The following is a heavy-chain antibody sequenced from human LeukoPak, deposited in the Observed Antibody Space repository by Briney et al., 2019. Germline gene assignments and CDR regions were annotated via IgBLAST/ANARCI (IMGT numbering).Heavy chain of an antibody. D-gene: IGHD3-22*01. V-gene: IGHV4-59*01. CDR1: GGSISSYY. CDR2: IDYTGST. CDR3: VRVRGDSSGYYAFDY. Sequence: SETLSLTCTVSGGSISSYYWNWIRQPPGKGLEWIGYIDYTGSTNYNPSLKSRVNISVDTSKNQFSLNLSSVTAADTAVYYCVRVRGDSSGYYAFDYWGQGTLVTVSS. J-gene: IGHJ4*02.